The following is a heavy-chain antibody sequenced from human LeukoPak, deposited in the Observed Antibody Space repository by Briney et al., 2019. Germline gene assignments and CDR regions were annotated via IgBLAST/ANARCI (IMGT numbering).Heavy chain of an antibody. Sequence: SVKVSCKASGGTFSSYAISWVRQAPGQGLEWMGGIIPIFGTANYAQKFQGRVTITADKSTSTAYMELSSLRSEDTAVYYCARSGRLYYYGSGSSLDFDYWGQGTLVTVSS. D-gene: IGHD3-10*01. CDR3: ARSGRLYYYGSGSSLDFDY. CDR2: IIPIFGTA. V-gene: IGHV1-69*06. CDR1: GGTFSSYA. J-gene: IGHJ4*02.